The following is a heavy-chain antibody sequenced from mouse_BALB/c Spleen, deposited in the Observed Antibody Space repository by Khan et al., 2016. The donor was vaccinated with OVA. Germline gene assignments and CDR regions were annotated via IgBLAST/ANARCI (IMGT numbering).Heavy chain of an antibody. CDR3: ARDGNYAHWYFDG. CDR1: GFSFTTYT. D-gene: IGHD2-1*01. Sequence: EVELVESGGGLVRPGGSLKLSCAASGFSFTTYTMSWVRQTPEKRLEWVATINSGSTYTYYPDSVKGRFTISRDNAKNTLYLHMSSLKSEDTAMYYCARDGNYAHWYFDGWGAGTTVTVSA. V-gene: IGHV5-6-4*01. J-gene: IGHJ1*01. CDR2: INSGSTYT.